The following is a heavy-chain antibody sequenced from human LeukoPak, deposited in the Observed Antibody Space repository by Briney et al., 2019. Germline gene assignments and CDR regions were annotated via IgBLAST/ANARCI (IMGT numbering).Heavy chain of an antibody. Sequence: GGTLRLSCAASGFTFNSYGMNWVRQAPGKGLEWVSTISSSGGSTYYADSVKGRFTISRDNSKNTLYLQMNSLRADDTAVYYCAKGTRWFDPWGQGTLVTVSS. J-gene: IGHJ5*02. CDR2: ISSSGGST. CDR1: GFTFNSYG. CDR3: AKGTRWFDP. V-gene: IGHV3-23*01.